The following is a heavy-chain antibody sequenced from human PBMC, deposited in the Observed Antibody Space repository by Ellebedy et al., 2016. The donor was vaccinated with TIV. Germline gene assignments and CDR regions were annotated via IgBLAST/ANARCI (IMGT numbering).Heavy chain of an antibody. V-gene: IGHV3-23*01. CDR1: GIIFSTRD. Sequence: PGGSLRLSCSVSGIIFSTRDMSWVRQAPGKGPEWVSSISDTGDSTYYRDSVEGRFSISRDNSKDTVYLQMDSLRVEDTAVYYCSSKNGGRAPHAPQASQQTFDFWGQGAMVTVSS. D-gene: IGHD4-23*01. CDR2: ISDTGDST. CDR3: SSKNGGRAPHAPQASQQTFDF. J-gene: IGHJ4*02.